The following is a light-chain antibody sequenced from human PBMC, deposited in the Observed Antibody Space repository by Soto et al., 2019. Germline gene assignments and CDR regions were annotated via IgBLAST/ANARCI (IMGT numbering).Light chain of an antibody. CDR2: AAS. Sequence: IQLPQSPSSLSASVGDRVTSTCRANEGINTYLAWYQQKPGKAPKLLIYAASTLQGGVPSRFSGSGSGTDFTLTISSLQPEDFATYYCQQLDSYPITFGQGTRLEIK. J-gene: IGKJ5*01. V-gene: IGKV1-9*01. CDR3: QQLDSYPIT. CDR1: EGINTY.